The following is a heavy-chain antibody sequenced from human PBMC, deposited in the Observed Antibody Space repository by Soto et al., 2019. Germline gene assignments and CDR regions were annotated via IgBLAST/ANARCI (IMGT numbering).Heavy chain of an antibody. CDR2: IRSKANSDAT. CDR3: ISRTTVLTEYVQH. V-gene: IGHV3-73*01. D-gene: IGHD4-17*01. CDR1: GFTFSGSD. J-gene: IGHJ1*01. Sequence: TGGSLRLSCAASGFTFSGSDIHWVRQASGKGLEWVGRIRSKANSDATANAASVKGRFTISRDDSTNTAYLQMNSLKTEDTAVYYCISRTTVLTEYVQHWGQATQVSVSS.